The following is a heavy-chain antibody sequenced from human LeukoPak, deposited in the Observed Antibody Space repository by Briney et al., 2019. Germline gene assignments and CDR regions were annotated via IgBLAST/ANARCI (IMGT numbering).Heavy chain of an antibody. V-gene: IGHV3-23*01. CDR2: ISNSGNTI. D-gene: IGHD3-10*01. CDR3: AKVVYGSGGAFDI. J-gene: IGHJ3*02. CDR1: GFAFSTYA. Sequence: GGSLRLSCAASGFAFSTYAMNWVRQAPGTGLEWLSYISNSGNTIFYADSVKGRFTISRDNSKNTLYLQMNSLRAEDTAVYYCAKVVYGSGGAFDIWGQGTMVTVSS.